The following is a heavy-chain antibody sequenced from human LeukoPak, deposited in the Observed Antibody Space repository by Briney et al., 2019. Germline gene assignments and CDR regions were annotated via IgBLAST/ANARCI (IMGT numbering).Heavy chain of an antibody. V-gene: IGHV3-23*01. J-gene: IGHJ4*02. Sequence: GGSLRLSCAASGFTFRTYAMSWVRQAPGKGLEWVSGISGSGGSAYYADSVKGRFTISRDNSKNTLYLQMNSLRAEDTAVYYCAKEGDFYDILTDYWGQGTLVTVSS. CDR3: AKEGDFYDILTDY. CDR1: GFTFRTYA. CDR2: ISGSGGSA. D-gene: IGHD3-9*01.